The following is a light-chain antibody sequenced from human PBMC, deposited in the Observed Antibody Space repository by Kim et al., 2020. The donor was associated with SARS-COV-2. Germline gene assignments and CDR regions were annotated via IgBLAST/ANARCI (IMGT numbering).Light chain of an antibody. CDR3: AIWYSNTWV. CDR1: SGIHVDIYN. Sequence: FTFTLRSGIHVDIYNIFWYQQKPGSLPRYLLRYKSDSNKEQGSGVPSRFSGSKDASTNPGLLLISGLQSEDEADYYCAIWYSNTWVFGGGTQLTVL. J-gene: IGLJ3*02. V-gene: IGLV5-39*01. CDR2: YKSDSNK.